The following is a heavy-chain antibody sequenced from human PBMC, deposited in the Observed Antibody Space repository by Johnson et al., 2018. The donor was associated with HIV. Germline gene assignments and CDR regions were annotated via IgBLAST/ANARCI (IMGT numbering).Heavy chain of an antibody. J-gene: IGHJ3*02. CDR2: ISNDGSAK. CDR1: GFTFSRCG. V-gene: IGHV3-30*03. CDR3: ALERGGDSAFDI. Sequence: QVQLVESGGGVVQPGTSLRLSCAASGFTFSRCGMHWVRQAPGKGLEWAAVISNDGSAKYYAYSVKGRFTISRDNSKNTLYLQMNSLRAEDTALYYCALERGGDSAFDIWGQGTMVTVSS. D-gene: IGHD3-16*01.